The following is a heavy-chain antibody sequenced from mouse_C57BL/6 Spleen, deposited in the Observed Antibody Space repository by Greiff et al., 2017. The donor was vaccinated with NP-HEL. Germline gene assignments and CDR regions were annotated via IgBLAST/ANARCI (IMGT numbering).Heavy chain of an antibody. CDR2: IYPGSGST. V-gene: IGHV1-55*01. CDR3: ARYPSYGNYGWYFDV. Sequence: VQLQQPGAELVKPGASVKMSCKASGYTFTSYWITWVKQRPGQGLEWIGDIYPGSGSTNYNEKFKSKATLTVDTSSSTAYMQLSSLTSEDSAVYYCARYPSYGNYGWYFDVWGTGTTVTVSS. J-gene: IGHJ1*03. D-gene: IGHD2-10*01. CDR1: GYTFTSYW.